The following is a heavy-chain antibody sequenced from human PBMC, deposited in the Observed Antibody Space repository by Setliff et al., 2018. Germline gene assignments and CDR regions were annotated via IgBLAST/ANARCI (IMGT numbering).Heavy chain of an antibody. CDR1: GLSYSNYW. Sequence: GSLRLSCTASGLSYSNYWVSWVRQAPGKGLEWLASINPHGSEKYYADSVKGRFTISRDNAKKSLYLQMNSLRAEDTAVYYCARPRESGDYYHHTDVWGKGTTVTVSS. J-gene: IGHJ6*03. V-gene: IGHV3-7*01. CDR2: INPHGSEK. CDR3: ARPRESGDYYHHTDV. D-gene: IGHD2-15*01.